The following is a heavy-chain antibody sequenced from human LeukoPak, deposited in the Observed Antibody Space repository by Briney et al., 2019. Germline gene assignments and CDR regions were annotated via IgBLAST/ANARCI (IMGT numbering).Heavy chain of an antibody. V-gene: IGHV4-61*02. Sequence: SETLSLTCTVSGGSISSGSYYWSWIRQPAGKGLEWIGRIYTSGGTNYNPSLKSRVTISVDTSKNQFSLKLSSVTAADTAVYYCAREWIQVYYFDYWGQGTLVTVSS. D-gene: IGHD5-18*01. J-gene: IGHJ4*02. CDR3: AREWIQVYYFDY. CDR1: GGSISSGSYY. CDR2: IYTSGGT.